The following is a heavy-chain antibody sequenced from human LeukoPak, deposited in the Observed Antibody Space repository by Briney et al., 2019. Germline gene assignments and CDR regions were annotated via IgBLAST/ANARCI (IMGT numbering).Heavy chain of an antibody. Sequence: SETLSLTCTVPGGSISSYYWSWIRQPAGKGLEWIGRIYTSGSTNYNPSLKSRVTMSVDTSKNQFSLKLSSVTAADTAVYYCARVPHYYGSGSYPYYYYYMDVWGKGTTVTISS. CDR2: IYTSGST. V-gene: IGHV4-4*07. J-gene: IGHJ6*03. D-gene: IGHD3-10*01. CDR3: ARVPHYYGSGSYPYYYYYMDV. CDR1: GGSISSYY.